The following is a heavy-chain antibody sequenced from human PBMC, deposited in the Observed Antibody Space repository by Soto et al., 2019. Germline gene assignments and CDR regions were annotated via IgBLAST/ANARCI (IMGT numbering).Heavy chain of an antibody. Sequence: QVQLRESGPGQVKPSGTLSLTCAVSGGSISSSNWWSWVRQSPGKGLEYIGEIYHSGSSDYNPSLESRVSMSVDKFKNQFSLRLESLIAADTAVYYCASHSGSYVNNWGQGILVTVSS. D-gene: IGHD1-26*01. CDR2: IYHSGSS. CDR3: ASHSGSYVNN. J-gene: IGHJ4*02. CDR1: GGSISSSNW. V-gene: IGHV4-4*02.